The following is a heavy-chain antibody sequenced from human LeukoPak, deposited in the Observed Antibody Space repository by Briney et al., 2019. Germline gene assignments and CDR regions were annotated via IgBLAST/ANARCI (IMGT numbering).Heavy chain of an antibody. J-gene: IGHJ4*02. CDR3: AGGQWLPDY. Sequence: GGSLRLSCAASGFTFSSYAMNWVRQAPGKGLEWASGISDSGGRTYYTDSVKGRFTISRDNSKNTLHLQMNSLRVEDTAIYYCAGGQWLPDYWGQGTLVTVSS. V-gene: IGHV3-23*01. CDR1: GFTFSSYA. CDR2: ISDSGGRT. D-gene: IGHD6-19*01.